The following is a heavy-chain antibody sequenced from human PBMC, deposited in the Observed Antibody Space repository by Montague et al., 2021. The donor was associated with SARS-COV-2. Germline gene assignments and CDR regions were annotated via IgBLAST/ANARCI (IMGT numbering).Heavy chain of an antibody. CDR2: INHSGST. CDR3: ARVRYYGSGTSLGMDV. Sequence: SETLSLTCAISGGSFSNYYWSWIRQPPGKGLEWIGEINHSGSTNYNPSLKSRVTISVDTSKNQFSLKLSSVTAADTAVDYCARVRYYGSGTSLGMDVWGQGTTVTVSS. J-gene: IGHJ6*02. CDR1: GGSFSNYY. V-gene: IGHV4-34*01. D-gene: IGHD3-10*01.